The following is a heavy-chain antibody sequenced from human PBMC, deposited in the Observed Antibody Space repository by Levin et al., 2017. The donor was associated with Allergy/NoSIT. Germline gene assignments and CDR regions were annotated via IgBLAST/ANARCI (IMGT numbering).Heavy chain of an antibody. CDR2: ISTSGSYI. D-gene: IGHD1-1*01. V-gene: IGHV3-21*01. CDR3: ATAGVQLARRDMRGIDVSTVHGKCTVSADTGMKERNQQRNRQRDEDTSVYYCDTAGVQLERRDMKGIDGFDM. Sequence: GESLKISCTAPGFTFSSHTMNWVRQAPGKGLEWVSSISTSGSYIYYADSVKGRFTVSRDNAKNSLYLHMNSLRAEDTAVYYCATAGVQLARRDMRGIDVSTVHGKCTVSADTGMKERNQQRNRQRDEDTSVYYCDTAGVQLERRDMKGIDGFDMWGQGTVVTV. J-gene: IGHJ3*02. CDR1: GFTFSSHT.